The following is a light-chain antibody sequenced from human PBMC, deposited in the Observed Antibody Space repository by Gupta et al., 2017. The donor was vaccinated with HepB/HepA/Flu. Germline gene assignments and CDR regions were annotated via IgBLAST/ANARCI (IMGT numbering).Light chain of an antibody. CDR2: LGF. V-gene: IGKV2-28*01. CDR3: MQTLQTPVT. CDR1: QSPLHSNGYNY. J-gene: IGKJ4*01. Sequence: DIVMTQSPLSLPVTPGEPASISCRSSQSPLHSNGYNYFDWYLQKPGQSPQLLIYLGFNRASGVPDRFSGSGSGTDFTLKISRVEAEDVGVYYCMQTLQTPVTFGGGTKVEIK.